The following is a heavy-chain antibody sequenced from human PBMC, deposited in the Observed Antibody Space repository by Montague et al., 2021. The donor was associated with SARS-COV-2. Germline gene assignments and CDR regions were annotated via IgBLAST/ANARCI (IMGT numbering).Heavy chain of an antibody. D-gene: IGHD1-26*01. CDR3: AREGYRSGSFYIDY. Sequence: SLRLSCAASRLPFNGYAMHWVRQAPGKGLEWLTFISHDESNHRYADSVKGRFTISRDNSKNTLYLQMDSLRPGDTAVYYCAREGYRSGSFYIDYWGQGTLVTVSS. V-gene: IGHV3-30*04. CDR2: ISHDESNH. J-gene: IGHJ4*01. CDR1: RLPFNGYA.